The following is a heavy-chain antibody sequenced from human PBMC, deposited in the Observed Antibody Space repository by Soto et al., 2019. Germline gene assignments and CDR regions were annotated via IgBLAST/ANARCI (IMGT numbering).Heavy chain of an antibody. V-gene: IGHV1-2*02. CDR1: GYTFTGYY. J-gene: IGHJ6*02. CDR2: INPSSGGT. CDR3: ARTYYYYYGMDV. Sequence: ASVKVSCKASGYTFTGYYMHWVRQAPGQGLEWMGWINPSSGGTNYAQKFQGRVTMTRDTSISTAYMELSRLRSDDTAVYYCARTYYYYYGMDVWGQGTTVTVSS.